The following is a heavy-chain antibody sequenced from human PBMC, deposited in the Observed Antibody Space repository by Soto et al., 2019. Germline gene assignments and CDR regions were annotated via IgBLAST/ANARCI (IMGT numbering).Heavy chain of an antibody. Sequence: QVQLVQSGAEVKKPGASVKVSCKASGYTFTSYAMHWVRQAPGQRLEWMGWINAGNGNTKYSQKFQGRVTITRETSASTAYMELSSLRSEDTAVYYCARDRVDTAMAAIKYYFDYWGQGTLVTVSS. CDR1: GYTFTSYA. CDR3: ARDRVDTAMAAIKYYFDY. J-gene: IGHJ4*02. D-gene: IGHD5-18*01. CDR2: INAGNGNT. V-gene: IGHV1-3*01.